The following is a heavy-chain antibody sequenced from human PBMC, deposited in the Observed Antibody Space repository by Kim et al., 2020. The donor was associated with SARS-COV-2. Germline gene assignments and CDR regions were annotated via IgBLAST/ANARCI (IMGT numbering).Heavy chain of an antibody. Sequence: ATVKGRFTISRDDSKNTLYLQMNSLKTEDTAVYYCTTVIRYYYGSGSPDYWGQGTLVTVSS. CDR3: TTVIRYYYGSGSPDY. V-gene: IGHV3-15*01. D-gene: IGHD3-10*01. J-gene: IGHJ4*02.